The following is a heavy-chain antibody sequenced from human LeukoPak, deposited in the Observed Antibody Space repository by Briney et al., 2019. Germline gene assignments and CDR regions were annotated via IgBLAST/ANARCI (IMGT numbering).Heavy chain of an antibody. CDR3: ARDEQGYSYGPFDY. Sequence: SETLSLTCAVYGGSFSGYYWSWIRQPPGKGLEWIGEINHSGRTNYNPSLKSRVTISVDTSKNQFSLKLSSVTAADTAVYYCARDEQGYSYGPFDYWGQGTLVTVSS. CDR1: GGSFSGYY. CDR2: INHSGRT. D-gene: IGHD5-18*01. V-gene: IGHV4-34*01. J-gene: IGHJ4*02.